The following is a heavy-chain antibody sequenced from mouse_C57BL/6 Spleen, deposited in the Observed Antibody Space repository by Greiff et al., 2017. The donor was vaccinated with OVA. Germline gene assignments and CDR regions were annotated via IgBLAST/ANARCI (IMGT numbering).Heavy chain of an antibody. Sequence: VQLQQPGAELVKPGASVKMSCKASGYTFTSYWITWVKQRPGQGLEWIGDIYPGSGSTNYNEKFKSKATLTVDTSSSTAYMQLSSLTSEDSAVVYCARAVDYDYWGVAWFAYWGQGTLVTVSA. CDR1: GYTFTSYW. V-gene: IGHV1-55*01. CDR3: ARAVDYDYWGVAWFAY. CDR2: IYPGSGST. J-gene: IGHJ3*01. D-gene: IGHD2-4*01.